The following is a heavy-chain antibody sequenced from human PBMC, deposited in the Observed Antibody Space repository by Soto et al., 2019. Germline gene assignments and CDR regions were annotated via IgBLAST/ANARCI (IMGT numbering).Heavy chain of an antibody. CDR2: IIPIFGTA. CDR1: GGTFSSYA. CDR3: ARDRVFYDSSGEKTPPSP. Sequence: SVKVSCKASGGTFSSYAISWVRQAPGQGLEWMGGIIPIFGTANYAQKFQGRVTITADESTSTAYVELSSLRSEDTAVYYCARDRVFYDSSGEKTPPSPWGQGTLVTVSS. V-gene: IGHV1-69*13. D-gene: IGHD3-22*01. J-gene: IGHJ5*02.